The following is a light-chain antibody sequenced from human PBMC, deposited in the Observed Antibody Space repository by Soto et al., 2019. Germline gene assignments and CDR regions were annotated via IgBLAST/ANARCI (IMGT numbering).Light chain of an antibody. CDR1: QSVSSN. V-gene: IGKV3-11*01. Sequence: EIVMTPSPATLSVSPVERATLSCRASQSVSSNLAWYQQIPGQPPRLLIYDTSNRVTGIPARFSGSRSGTDFSLTISSLEPEDFAVYFCHQRNKFGQGTRLEIK. J-gene: IGKJ5*01. CDR3: HQRNK. CDR2: DTS.